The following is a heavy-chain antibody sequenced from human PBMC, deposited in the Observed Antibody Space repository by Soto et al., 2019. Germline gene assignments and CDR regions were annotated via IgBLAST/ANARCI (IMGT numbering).Heavy chain of an antibody. V-gene: IGHV4-59*01. CDR2: IYYSGST. CDR1: GGSISSYY. CDR3: ARVFGTYYDILTGYYNDNWFDP. Sequence: PSETLSLTCTVSGGSISSYYWSWIRQPPGKGLEWIGYIYYSGSTNYNPSLKSRVTISVDTSKNQFSLKLSSVTAADTAVYYCARVFGTYYDILTGYYNDNWFDPWGQGTLVTVSS. J-gene: IGHJ5*02. D-gene: IGHD3-9*01.